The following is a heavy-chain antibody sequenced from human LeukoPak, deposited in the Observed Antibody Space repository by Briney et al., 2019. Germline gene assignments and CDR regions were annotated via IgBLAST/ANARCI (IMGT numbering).Heavy chain of an antibody. Sequence: GGSLRLSCAASGFTFSSYAMSWVRQAPGKGLEWVSTISGSGGSAYYADSVKGRFTIPRDNSKNTLYLQMNSLRAEDTAVYYCAKARKGNWATADAFDIWGQGTMVTVSS. J-gene: IGHJ3*02. D-gene: IGHD1-14*01. CDR2: ISGSGGSA. CDR3: AKARKGNWATADAFDI. CDR1: GFTFSSYA. V-gene: IGHV3-23*01.